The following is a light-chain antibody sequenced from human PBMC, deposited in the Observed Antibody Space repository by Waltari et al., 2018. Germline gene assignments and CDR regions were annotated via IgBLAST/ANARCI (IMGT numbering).Light chain of an antibody. V-gene: IGKV3-20*01. J-gene: IGKJ2*01. CDR3: QQYGVSPIYT. CDR2: GTS. Sequence: EIVLTQSPDTLSLSLGERATLSCRASDILGPSYLAWYQQRPGQAPSLLIFGTSSTAAGTPDRFSGSGSGTDFTLTISRLQAEDVAVYYCQQYGVSPIYTFGQGTKLEIK. CDR1: DILGPSY.